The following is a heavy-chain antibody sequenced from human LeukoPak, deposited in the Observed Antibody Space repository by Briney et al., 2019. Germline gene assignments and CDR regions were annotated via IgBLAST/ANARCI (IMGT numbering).Heavy chain of an antibody. CDR2: ISSSGSTI. Sequence: SGGSLRLSCAASGFTFSSYGMHWVRQAPGKGLEWVSYISSSGSTIYYADSVKGRFTISRDNAKNSLYLQMNSLRAEDTAVYYCAELGITMIGGVWGKGTTVTISP. J-gene: IGHJ6*04. CDR1: GFTFSSYG. D-gene: IGHD3-10*02. V-gene: IGHV3-48*04. CDR3: AELGITMIGGV.